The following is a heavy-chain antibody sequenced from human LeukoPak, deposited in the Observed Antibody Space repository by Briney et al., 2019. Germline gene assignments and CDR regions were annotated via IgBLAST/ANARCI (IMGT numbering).Heavy chain of an antibody. D-gene: IGHD6-13*01. CDR3: ARADIAAAGVDY. CDR2: INHSGST. V-gene: IGHV4-34*01. J-gene: IGHJ4*02. CDR1: GGSFSGYY. Sequence: PSETLPLTCAVYGGSFSGYYWSWIRQPPGKGLEWIGEINHSGSTNYNPSLKSRVTISVDTSKNQFSLKLSSVTAADTAVYYCARADIAAAGVDYWGQGTLVTVSS.